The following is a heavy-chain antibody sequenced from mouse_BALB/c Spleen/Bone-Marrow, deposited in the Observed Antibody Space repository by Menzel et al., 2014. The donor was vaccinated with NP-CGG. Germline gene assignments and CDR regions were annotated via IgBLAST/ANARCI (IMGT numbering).Heavy chain of an antibody. Sequence: VQLQQSGAGLVKPGASVKLSCTGSGFNIKDAYIHWVKQRPEQGLEWIGRIAPANGNTGYDPKFQGKATITADTSSNTAYLQLSSLTSEDTAVYYCVRSPGDVNYWGQGTLVTVSA. V-gene: IGHV14-3*02. CDR1: GFNIKDAY. CDR3: VRSPGDVNY. J-gene: IGHJ3*01. CDR2: IAPANGNT.